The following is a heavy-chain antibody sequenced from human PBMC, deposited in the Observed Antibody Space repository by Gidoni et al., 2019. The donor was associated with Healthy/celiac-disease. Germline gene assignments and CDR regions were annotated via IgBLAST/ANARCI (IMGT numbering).Heavy chain of an antibody. CDR1: GFTFSSYS. CDR2: ISSSSSYI. D-gene: IGHD3-22*01. CDR3: ARDRFGDSSGQAYCSDY. Sequence: EVQLVESGGGLVKPGGSLRLSGAASGFTFSSYSMNWVRQAPGKGLEWVSSISSSSSYIYYADSVKGRFTISRDNAKNSLYLQMNSLRAEDTAVYYCARDRFGDSSGQAYCSDYWGQGTLVTVSS. J-gene: IGHJ4*02. V-gene: IGHV3-21*01.